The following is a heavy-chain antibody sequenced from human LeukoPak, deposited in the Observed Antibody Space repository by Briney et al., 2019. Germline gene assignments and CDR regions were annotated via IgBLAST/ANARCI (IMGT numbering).Heavy chain of an antibody. V-gene: IGHV4-34*01. Sequence: GSLRLSCAASGFTVSSNYMSWIRQPPGKGLEWIGEINHSGSTNYNPSLKSRVTISVDTSKNQFSLKLSSVTAADTAVYYCARGRRYSSSWFAWSWFDPWGQGTLVTVSS. J-gene: IGHJ5*02. CDR2: INHSGST. CDR3: ARGRRYSSSWFAWSWFDP. CDR1: GFTVSSNY. D-gene: IGHD6-13*01.